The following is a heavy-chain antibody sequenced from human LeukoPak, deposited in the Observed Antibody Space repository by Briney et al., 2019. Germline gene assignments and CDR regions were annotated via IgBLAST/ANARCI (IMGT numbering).Heavy chain of an antibody. D-gene: IGHD4/OR15-4a*01. V-gene: IGHV1-18*01. CDR1: GYTFTSYG. Sequence: ASVKVSCKASGYTFTSYGISWVRQAPGQGLEWMGWISAYNGNTNYAQKLQGRVTMTTDTSTSTAYMELRSLRSDDTAVYYCARDRRAKYNYYYMDVWGKGTTVTVSS. CDR2: ISAYNGNT. J-gene: IGHJ6*03. CDR3: ARDRRAKYNYYYMDV.